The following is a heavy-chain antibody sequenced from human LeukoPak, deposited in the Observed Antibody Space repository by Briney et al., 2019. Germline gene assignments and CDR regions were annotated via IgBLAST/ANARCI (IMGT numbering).Heavy chain of an antibody. Sequence: SETLSLPCTVSGASISSGDYYWRWLRQPPGNRLEWIGYIYYSGSTYYNPSLKSRVTISVDTSKNQFSLKLSSVTAADTAVYYCARWAPESYYYYYYMDVWGKGTTVTVSS. V-gene: IGHV4-30-4*08. CDR3: ARWAPESYYYYYYMDV. J-gene: IGHJ6*03. CDR1: GASISSGDYY. CDR2: IYYSGST. D-gene: IGHD1-14*01.